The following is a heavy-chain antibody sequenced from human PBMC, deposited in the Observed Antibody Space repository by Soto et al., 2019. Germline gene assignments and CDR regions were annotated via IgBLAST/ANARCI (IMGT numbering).Heavy chain of an antibody. J-gene: IGHJ4*02. V-gene: IGHV3-23*01. CDR1: GFSFISYA. CDR3: VRWSYLDY. D-gene: IGHD3-3*01. Sequence: PGESLRLSCAASGFSFISYAMSWVRQAPGKGLEWVSTISGSDGKTFYADSVKGRFSISRDTSKNMLYLQMNNLRGDDTAVYYCVRWSYLDYWGQGTRVTVSS. CDR2: ISGSDGKT.